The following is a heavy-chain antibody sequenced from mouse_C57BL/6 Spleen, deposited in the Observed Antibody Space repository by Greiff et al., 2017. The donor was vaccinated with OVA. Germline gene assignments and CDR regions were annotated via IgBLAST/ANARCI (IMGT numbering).Heavy chain of an antibody. CDR1: GYSITSGYY. Sequence: EVKVEESGPGLVKPSQSLSLTCSVTGYSITSGYYWNWIRQFPGNKLEWMGYISYDGSNNYNPSLKNRISITRDTSKNQFFLKLNSVTTEDTATYYCARDAYGGFAYWGQGTLVTVSA. CDR2: ISYDGSN. V-gene: IGHV3-6*01. D-gene: IGHD1-1*01. J-gene: IGHJ3*01. CDR3: ARDAYGGFAY.